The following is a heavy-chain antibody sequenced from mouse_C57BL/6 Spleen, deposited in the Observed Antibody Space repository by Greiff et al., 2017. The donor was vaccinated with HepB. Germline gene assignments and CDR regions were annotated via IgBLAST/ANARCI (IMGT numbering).Heavy chain of an antibody. CDR1: GYTFTSYW. Sequence: QVQLKQPGAELVMPGASVKLSCKASGYTFTSYWMHWVKQRPGQGLEWIGEIDPSDSYTNYNQKFKGKSTLTVDKSSSTAYMQLSSLTSEDSAVYYCARMVLRSMDYWGQGTSVTVSS. CDR2: IDPSDSYT. D-gene: IGHD1-1*01. V-gene: IGHV1-69*01. CDR3: ARMVLRSMDY. J-gene: IGHJ4*01.